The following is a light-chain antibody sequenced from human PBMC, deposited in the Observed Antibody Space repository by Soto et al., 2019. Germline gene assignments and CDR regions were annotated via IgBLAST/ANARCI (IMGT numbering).Light chain of an antibody. J-gene: IGKJ1*01. CDR1: QSVSSSY. Sequence: EIVLTQSPGTLSLSQGERATLSCRASQSVSSSYLAWYQQKPGQAPRPLIYGASSRAIGIPDRFSGSGSGTDFTLTISRLEPEDFAVYYCQQYGSSPTTFGQGTKVDIK. V-gene: IGKV3-20*01. CDR2: GAS. CDR3: QQYGSSPTT.